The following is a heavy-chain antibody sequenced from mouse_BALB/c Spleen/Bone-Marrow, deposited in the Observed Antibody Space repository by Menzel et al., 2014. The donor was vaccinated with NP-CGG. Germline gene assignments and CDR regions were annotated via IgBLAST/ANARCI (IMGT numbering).Heavy chain of an antibody. CDR2: ISSGSSTI. J-gene: IGHJ2*01. CDR1: GFTFSSFG. CDR3: ARDVPLYDVGYFDY. Sequence: EVPVVESGGGLVQPGGSRKLSCAASGFTFSSFGMHWVRQAPEKGLEWVAYISSGSSTIYYADTVKGRFTIARDNPKNTLFLQMTSLRSEDTAMYYCARDVPLYDVGYFDYWGQGTTLAGSS. D-gene: IGHD2-14*01. V-gene: IGHV5-17*02.